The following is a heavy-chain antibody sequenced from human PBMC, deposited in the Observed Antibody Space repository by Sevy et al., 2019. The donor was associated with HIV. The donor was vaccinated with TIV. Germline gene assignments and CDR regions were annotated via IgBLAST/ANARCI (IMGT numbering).Heavy chain of an antibody. V-gene: IGHV1-2*06. D-gene: IGHD2-2*01. CDR1: GYTFTDYY. CDR3: ARYCSSTSFYAPPFDY. CDR2: INPKSGGT. Sequence: ASVKVSCKASGYTFTDYYMHWVRQAPGQGLEWMGRINPKSGGTNYAQKFQGRVTMTRDTSISTVYMELSRLRSDDTAVYYCARYCSSTSFYAPPFDYWGQGTLVTVSS. J-gene: IGHJ4*02.